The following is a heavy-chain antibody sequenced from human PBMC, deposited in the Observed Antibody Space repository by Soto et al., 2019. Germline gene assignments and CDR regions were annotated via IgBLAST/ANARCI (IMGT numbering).Heavy chain of an antibody. Sequence: GGSLRLSCAASGFTFSSYAMSWVRQAPGKGLEWVSAISGSGGSTYYADSVKGRFTISRDNSKNTLYLQMNSPRAEDTAAYYCAKEGSSSSRYYFDYWGQGTLVTVSS. CDR2: ISGSGGST. V-gene: IGHV3-23*01. CDR3: AKEGSSSSRYYFDY. D-gene: IGHD6-6*01. CDR1: GFTFSSYA. J-gene: IGHJ4*02.